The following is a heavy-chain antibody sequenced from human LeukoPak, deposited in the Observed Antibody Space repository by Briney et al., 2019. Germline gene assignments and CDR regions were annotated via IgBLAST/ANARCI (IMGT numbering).Heavy chain of an antibody. CDR1: GDSISRFW. Sequence: SETLSLTCTVPGDSISRFWWSWIRQPPGKGLEWIGCIHYSGSTEYHPSFKSRVAMSVDTSKNQFSLKLTSVTAADSAMYYCARDLELERDRWDYFESWGQGTLVTVSS. J-gene: IGHJ4*02. V-gene: IGHV4-59*01. CDR2: IHYSGST. D-gene: IGHD1-1*01. CDR3: ARDLELERDRWDYFES.